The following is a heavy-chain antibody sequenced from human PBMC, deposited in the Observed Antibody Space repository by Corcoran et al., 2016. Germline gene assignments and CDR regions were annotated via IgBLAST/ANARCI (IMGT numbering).Heavy chain of an antibody. J-gene: IGHJ6*02. Sequence: EVQLVESGGGLVQPGGSLRLSCAASGFTFSSYSMNWVRQAPGKGLEWVSYISSSSSTIYYADSVKGRFTISRDNAKNSLYLQMNSLRAEGTAVYYCARGTDCSSTSCYFYYYYYYGMDVWGQGTTVTVSS. V-gene: IGHV3-48*04. D-gene: IGHD2-2*01. CDR3: ARGTDCSSTSCYFYYYYYYGMDV. CDR2: ISSSSSTI. CDR1: GFTFSSYS.